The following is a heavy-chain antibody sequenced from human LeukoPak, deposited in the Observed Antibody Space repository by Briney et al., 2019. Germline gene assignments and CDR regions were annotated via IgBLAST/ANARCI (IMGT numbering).Heavy chain of an antibody. J-gene: IGHJ3*02. D-gene: IGHD2-15*01. CDR2: ISAYNGNT. CDR3: VRSGYCYGGTCHSGAFDI. Sequence: GASVKVSRKASGYTFTSYGISWVRQAPGQGLEWMGWISAYNGNTNFAQKLQGRITMTTDTSTSTAYMELRSLRSDDTAVYYCVRSGYCYGGTCHSGAFDIWGQGTVVTVSS. CDR1: GYTFTSYG. V-gene: IGHV1-18*01.